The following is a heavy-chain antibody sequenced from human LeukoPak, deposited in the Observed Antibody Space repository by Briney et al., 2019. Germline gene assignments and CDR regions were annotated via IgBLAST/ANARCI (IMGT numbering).Heavy chain of an antibody. J-gene: IGHJ6*02. Sequence: PGGSLRLSCAASGFTFSSYSMNWVRQAPGKGLEWVSSISSSSSSYIYYADSVKGRFTISRDNAKNSLYLQMNSLRAEDTAVYYCARGDYDFWSGPSAGYYYGMDVWGQGTTVTVSS. CDR3: ARGDYDFWSGPSAGYYYGMDV. CDR1: GFTFSSYS. CDR2: ISSSSSSYI. D-gene: IGHD3-3*01. V-gene: IGHV3-21*01.